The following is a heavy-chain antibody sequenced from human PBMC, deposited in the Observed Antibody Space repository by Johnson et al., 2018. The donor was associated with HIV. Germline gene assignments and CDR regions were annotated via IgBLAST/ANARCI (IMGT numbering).Heavy chain of an antibody. CDR2: ISYDGSNK. CDR1: GFTFSSYA. D-gene: IGHD2-21*02. V-gene: IGHV3-30-3*01. Sequence: VQLVESGGGVVQPGGSLRLSCAASGFTFSSYAMHWVRQAPGKGLEWVALISYDGSNKYYADSVKGRFTISRDNSKNTLYLQMNSLRAEDTAVFYCARGALGDWVDAFDICGQGTMVTVSS. CDR3: ARGALGDWVDAFDI. J-gene: IGHJ3*02.